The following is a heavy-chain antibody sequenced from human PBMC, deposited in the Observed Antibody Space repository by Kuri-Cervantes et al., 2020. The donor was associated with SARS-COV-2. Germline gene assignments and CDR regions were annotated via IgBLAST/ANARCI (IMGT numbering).Heavy chain of an antibody. CDR3: ARETLYGGNAFDF. CDR1: GFTFSSYW. J-gene: IGHJ3*01. CDR2: INSDGSST. Sequence: GESLKISCAASGFTFSSYWMHWVRQAPGKGLVWVSRINSDGSSTSYADSVKGRFTISRDNAKNTLYLQMNSLRAEDTAVYYCARETLYGGNAFDFWGQGTRVTVSS. V-gene: IGHV3-74*01. D-gene: IGHD4-23*01.